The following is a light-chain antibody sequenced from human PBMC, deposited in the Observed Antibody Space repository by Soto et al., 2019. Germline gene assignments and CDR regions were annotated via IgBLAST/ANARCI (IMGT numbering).Light chain of an antibody. V-gene: IGLV2-14*01. Sequence: QTSLSQQSSVAGSPGQSTTISCTGTISDVGNYNYVSWYQQYPGRVPKLLIYMVSNRPSGVSNRFSGYKSGNTASLTISGLQAEDEADYFCTSPTPGSLYVFGTGTKVTVL. CDR1: ISDVGNYNY. CDR2: MVS. J-gene: IGLJ1*01. CDR3: TSPTPGSLYV.